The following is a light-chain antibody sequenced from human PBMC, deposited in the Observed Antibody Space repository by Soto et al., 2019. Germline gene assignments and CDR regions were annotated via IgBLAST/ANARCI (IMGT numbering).Light chain of an antibody. CDR2: GNN. CDR3: QSYDSSLSGGV. V-gene: IGLV1-40*01. J-gene: IGLJ3*02. CDR1: SSNIGAAYD. Sequence: QSVLTQPPSVSGAPGQKVTISCTRSSSNIGAAYDVHWYQHLPGTAPKLLIYGNNNRPSGVPDRFSGSKSGTSASLAITGLQAEDEADYYCQSYDSSLSGGVFGGGTKLNVL.